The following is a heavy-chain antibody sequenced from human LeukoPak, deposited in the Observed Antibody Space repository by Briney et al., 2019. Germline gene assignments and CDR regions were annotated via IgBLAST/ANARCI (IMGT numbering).Heavy chain of an antibody. J-gene: IGHJ5*02. CDR3: ARDIIPYCGGDCYDNWFDP. CDR2: INSDGSST. V-gene: IGHV3-74*01. CDR1: GFTFSSYW. D-gene: IGHD2-21*02. Sequence: GGSPRLSCAASGFTFSSYWMNWVRQAPGKGLVWVSRINSDGSSTSYADSVKGRFTISRNNAKNTLYLQMNSLRAEDTAVYYCARDIIPYCGGDCYDNWFDPWGQGILVTVSS.